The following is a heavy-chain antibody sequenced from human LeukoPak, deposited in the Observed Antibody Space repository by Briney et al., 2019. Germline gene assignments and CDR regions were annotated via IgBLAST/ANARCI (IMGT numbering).Heavy chain of an antibody. CDR3: ASGRVSSTGG. J-gene: IGHJ4*02. V-gene: IGHV3-33*03. Sequence: GGSLRLSCAASGFTFSSYGMHWVRQAPGKGLEWVAVIWYDGTNKYYADSVKGRSTISRDNAKNSLYLQMNSLRAEDTAVYYCASGRVSSTGGWGQGTLVTVSS. D-gene: IGHD1-14*01. CDR2: IWYDGTNK. CDR1: GFTFSSYG.